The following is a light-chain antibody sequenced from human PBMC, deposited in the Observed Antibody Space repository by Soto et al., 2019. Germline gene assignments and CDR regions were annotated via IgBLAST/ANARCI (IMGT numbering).Light chain of an antibody. V-gene: IGKV3D-15*01. Sequence: IVMTQSPATLSVSPGDEVTLSCRASENVGTNLAWYQQKPGQAPRLLIYGSSTRATGIPATFSGSGSGTEFTLTISGLQSEESAIYYCQQYNNWGLSFGGGTKVEIK. J-gene: IGKJ4*01. CDR1: ENVGTN. CDR2: GSS. CDR3: QQYNNWGLS.